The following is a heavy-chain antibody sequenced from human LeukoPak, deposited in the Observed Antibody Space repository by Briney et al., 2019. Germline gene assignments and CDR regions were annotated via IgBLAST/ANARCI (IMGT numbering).Heavy chain of an antibody. CDR2: INPSGGST. V-gene: IGHV1-46*01. D-gene: IGHD6-13*01. J-gene: IGHJ4*02. CDR3: AKLAAAGTAHYHFDC. CDR1: GYTFTSYH. Sequence: ASVKVSCKASGYTFTSYHMHWVRQAPGQGLEIMGIINPSGGSTTYAQKFQGGVTMTRDTSTSTVYMELSSLRSEDTAVYYCAKLAAAGTAHYHFDCWGQGTLVTVSS.